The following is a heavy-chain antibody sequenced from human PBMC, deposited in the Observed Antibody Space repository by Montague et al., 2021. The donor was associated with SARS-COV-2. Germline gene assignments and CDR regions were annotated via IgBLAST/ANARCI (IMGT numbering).Heavy chain of an antibody. D-gene: IGHD3-22*01. Sequence: SETLSLTCTVSGGSISSSGYCWGWIRQPPGKGLEWIGSIYYSGSTYYNPSLKSRVTISVDTSKNQFSLKLSSVTAADTAVYYCARFPTSYYYDSKAAPATPDAFDIWGQGTMVTVSS. V-gene: IGHV4-39*01. CDR2: IYYSGST. J-gene: IGHJ3*02. CDR3: ARFPTSYYYDSKAAPATPDAFDI. CDR1: GGSISSSGYC.